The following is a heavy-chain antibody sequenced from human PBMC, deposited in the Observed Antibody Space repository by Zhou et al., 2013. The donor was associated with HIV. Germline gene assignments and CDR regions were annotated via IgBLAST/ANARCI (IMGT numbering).Heavy chain of an antibody. V-gene: IGHV1-69*05. CDR1: GGTFSSYA. CDR3: ARDRIAVAGIRSDAFDI. CDR2: IIPIFGTA. D-gene: IGHD6-19*01. J-gene: IGHJ3*02. Sequence: QVQLVQSGAEVKKPGSSVKVSCKASGGTFSSYAISWVRQAPGQGLEWMGGIIPIFGTANYAQKFQGRVTITTDESTSTAYMELSSLRSEDTAVYYCARDRIAVAGIRSDAFDIWGQGTMVTVSS.